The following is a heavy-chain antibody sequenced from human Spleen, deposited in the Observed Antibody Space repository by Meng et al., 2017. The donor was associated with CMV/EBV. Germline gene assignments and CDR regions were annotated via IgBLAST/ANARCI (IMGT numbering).Heavy chain of an antibody. V-gene: IGHV4-34*01. CDR2: INHSGST. J-gene: IGHJ1*01. CDR1: GGSFSGYY. D-gene: IGHD6-13*01. Sequence: SETLSLTCAVYGGSFSGYYWSWIRQPPGKGLEWIGEINHSGSTNYNPSLKSRVTISVDTSKNQFSLKLSSVTAADTAVYYCARATGYSSSPRYFQHWGQGTLVTVSS. CDR3: ARATGYSSSPRYFQH.